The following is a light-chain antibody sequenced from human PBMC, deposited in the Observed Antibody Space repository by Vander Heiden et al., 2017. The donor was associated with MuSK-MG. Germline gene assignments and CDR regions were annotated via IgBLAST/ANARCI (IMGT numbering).Light chain of an antibody. CDR3: QQYKNGPPIT. Sequence: EIVMTQSPVTLSVSPGERATLSCRASQSIGNRLVWYQHRPGQAPRLLIYDASTRLSGIPARFSGSGSGTEFTLTISSLQSEDFAVYYCQQYKNGPPITFGQGTRLEIK. CDR2: DAS. CDR1: QSIGNR. V-gene: IGKV3-15*01. J-gene: IGKJ5*01.